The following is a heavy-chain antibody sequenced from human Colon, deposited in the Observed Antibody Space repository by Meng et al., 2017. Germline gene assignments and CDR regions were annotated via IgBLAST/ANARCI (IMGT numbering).Heavy chain of an antibody. J-gene: IGHJ4*02. D-gene: IGHD2-15*01. CDR2: INHSGST. V-gene: IGHV4-34*01. Sequence: VRVTQWGAGLLNPSETLSLTVVVYGGSFSSYFWTWIRQPPGKGLEWIGEINHSGSTYYNPSLKSRVTISEDTSKNQFSLKLTSVTAADTAVYYCAMRIPQYCPGGNCYSGLGYWGQGTLVTVSS. CDR3: AMRIPQYCPGGNCYSGLGY. CDR1: GGSFSSYF.